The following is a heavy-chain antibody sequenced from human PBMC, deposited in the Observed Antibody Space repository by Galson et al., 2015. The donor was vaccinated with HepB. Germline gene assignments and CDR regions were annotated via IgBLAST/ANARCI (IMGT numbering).Heavy chain of an antibody. CDR2: ISYDGSNK. V-gene: IGHV3-30*04. Sequence: SLRLSCAASGFTFSSYAMHWVRQAPGKGLEWVPVISYDGSNKYYADSVKGRFTISRDNSKNTLYLQMNSLRAEDTAVYYCARDLDFDYWGQGTLVTVSS. J-gene: IGHJ4*02. CDR3: ARDLDFDY. CDR1: GFTFSSYA.